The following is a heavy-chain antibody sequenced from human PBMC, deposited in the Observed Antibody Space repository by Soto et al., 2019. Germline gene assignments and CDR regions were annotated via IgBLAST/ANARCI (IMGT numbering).Heavy chain of an antibody. V-gene: IGHV4-61*01. CDR3: ARDFAYFDS. D-gene: IGHD3-3*01. J-gene: IGHJ4*02. CDR1: GGSFKSGSYS. CDR2: VYHTGRT. Sequence: SETLSLTCTVSGGSFKSGSYSWSWIRQPPGKGLEWIGYVYHTGRTSYNPSLKSRVSISTDTSKNQFSLNLDSVTAADTAVYFCARDFAYFDSWGQGTLVTVSS.